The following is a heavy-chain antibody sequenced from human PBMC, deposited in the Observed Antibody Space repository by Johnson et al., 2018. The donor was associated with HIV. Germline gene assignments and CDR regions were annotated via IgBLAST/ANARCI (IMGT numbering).Heavy chain of an antibody. CDR1: GFSFTNAW. D-gene: IGHD3-3*01. Sequence: VQLVESGGGLVQPGGSLRLSCAASGFSFTNAWMSWVRQAPGKGLEWVGRIKSKTDGGTTDYAAPVKGRFTISRDDSKNMLFLQMSSLKSDDTGVYYCTTHLTIFGAVILDGFDIWGQGTMVTVSS. CDR3: TTHLTIFGAVILDGFDI. V-gene: IGHV3-15*01. J-gene: IGHJ3*02. CDR2: IKSKTDGGTT.